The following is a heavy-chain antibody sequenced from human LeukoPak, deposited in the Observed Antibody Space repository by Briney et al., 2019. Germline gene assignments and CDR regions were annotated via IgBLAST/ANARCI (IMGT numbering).Heavy chain of an antibody. CDR1: GGTFSSYA. CDR2: IIPILGIA. CDR3: ARDAYSYGYHPLRAGAFDI. V-gene: IGHV1-69*04. Sequence: ASVKVSCKASGGTFSSYAISWVRQAPGQGLEWMGRIIPILGIANYAQKFQGRVTITADKSTSTAYMELSSLRSEDTAVYYCARDAYSYGYHPLRAGAFDIWGQGTMVTVSS. D-gene: IGHD5-18*01. J-gene: IGHJ3*02.